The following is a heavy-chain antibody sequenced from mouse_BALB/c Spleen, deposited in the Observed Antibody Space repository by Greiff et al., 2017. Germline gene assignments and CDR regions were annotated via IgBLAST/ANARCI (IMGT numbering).Heavy chain of an antibody. CDR1: GFTFSSYA. V-gene: IGHV5-6-5*01. CDR3: AREDITTGAMDY. D-gene: IGHD1-1*01. CDR2: ISSGGST. J-gene: IGHJ4*01. Sequence: DVMLVESGGGLVKPGGSLKLSCAASGFTFSSYAMSWVRQTPEKRLEWVASISSGGSTYYPDSVKGRFTISRDNARNILYLQMSSLRSEDTAMYYCAREDITTGAMDYWGQGTSVTVSS.